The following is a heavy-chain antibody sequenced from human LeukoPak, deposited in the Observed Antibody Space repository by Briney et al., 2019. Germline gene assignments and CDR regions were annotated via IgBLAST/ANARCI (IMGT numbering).Heavy chain of an antibody. V-gene: IGHV3-23*01. CDR1: GFTFSSYA. CDR2: ISGSGDST. Sequence: GGSLRLSCAASGFTFSSYAMSWVRHAPGKGLEWVSAISGSGDSTYYADSVKGRFTISRDNSKTTVYLQMNSLRAEDTAVYYCAKDALSSRLTNDPFGWFDPWGQGTLVTVSS. J-gene: IGHJ5*02. CDR3: AKDALSSRLTNDPFGWFDP. D-gene: IGHD6-13*01.